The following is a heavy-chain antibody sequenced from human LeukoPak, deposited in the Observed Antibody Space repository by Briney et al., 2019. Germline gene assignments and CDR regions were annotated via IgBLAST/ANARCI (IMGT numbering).Heavy chain of an antibody. D-gene: IGHD3-10*01. CDR2: INHSGST. CDR1: GGSFSGYY. CDR3: ARLLWFGNSNWFDP. J-gene: IGHJ5*02. V-gene: IGHV4-34*01. Sequence: SETLSLTCAVYGGSFSGYYWSWIRQPPGKGLEWIGEINHSGSTNCNPSLKSRVTMSVDTSKNQFSLKLSSVTAADTAVYYCARLLWFGNSNWFDPWGQGTLVTVSS.